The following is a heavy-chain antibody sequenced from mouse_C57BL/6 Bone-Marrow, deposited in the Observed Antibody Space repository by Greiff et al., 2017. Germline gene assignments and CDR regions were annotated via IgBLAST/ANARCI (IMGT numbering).Heavy chain of an antibody. J-gene: IGHJ4*01. CDR3: ARSSFYAMYD. V-gene: IGHV7-3*01. Sequence: EVKVVESGGGLVQPGGSLSLSCAASGFTFTDYYMSWVRQPPGKALEWLGFIRNKANGYTTEYSASVKGRFTISRDNSQSILYLQMNALRAEDSATYYCARSSFYAMYDWGQGTSVTFSS. CDR1: GFTFTDYY. CDR2: IRNKANGYTT.